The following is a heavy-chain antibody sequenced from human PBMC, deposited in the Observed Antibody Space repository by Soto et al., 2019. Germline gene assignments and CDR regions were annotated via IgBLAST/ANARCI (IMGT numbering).Heavy chain of an antibody. J-gene: IGHJ4*02. V-gene: IGHV1-46*03. CDR2: INPSGGST. CDR3: ARVIKSGYCSSTSCYPFDY. CDR1: GYTFTSYY. Sequence: ASVKVSCKASGYTFTSYYMHWVRQAPGQGLEWMGIINPSGGSTSYAQKFQGRVTMTRDTSTSTVYMELSSLRSEDTAVYYCARVIKSGYCSSTSCYPFDYWGQGTLVTVSS. D-gene: IGHD2-2*01.